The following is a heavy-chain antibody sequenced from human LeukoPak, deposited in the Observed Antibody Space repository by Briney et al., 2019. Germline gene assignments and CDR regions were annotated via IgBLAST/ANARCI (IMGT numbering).Heavy chain of an antibody. CDR1: GGSISSGDYY. J-gene: IGHJ3*02. CDR2: IYYSGST. V-gene: IGHV4-30-4*01. D-gene: IGHD4-17*01. Sequence: SQTLSLTCTVSGGSISSGDYYWSWIRQPPGKGLEWIGYIYYSGSTYYNPSLKSRVTISVDTSKNQFSLKLSSVTAADTAVYYCARVNTETQNPGAFDIWGQGTMVTVSS. CDR3: ARVNTETQNPGAFDI.